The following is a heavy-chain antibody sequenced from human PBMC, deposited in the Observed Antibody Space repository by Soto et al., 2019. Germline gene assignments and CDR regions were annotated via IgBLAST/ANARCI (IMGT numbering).Heavy chain of an antibody. CDR2: IYYSGST. V-gene: IGHV4-59*01. CDR3: ARVSSVWFGELYYFDY. D-gene: IGHD3-10*01. CDR1: GGSISSYY. Sequence: SETLSLTCTVSGGSISSYYWSWIRQPPGKGLEWIGYIYYSGSTNYNPSLKSRVTISVDTSKNQFSLKLSSVTAADTAVYYCARVSSVWFGELYYFDYWGQGTLVTVSS. J-gene: IGHJ4*02.